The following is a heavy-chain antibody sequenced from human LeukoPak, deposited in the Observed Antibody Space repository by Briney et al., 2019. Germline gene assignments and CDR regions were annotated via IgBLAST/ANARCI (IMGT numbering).Heavy chain of an antibody. J-gene: IGHJ4*02. CDR1: GGSISSYY. Sequence: SETLSLTCTVSGGSISSYYWTWIRPPTGNGLEWIGRIYTSDNTNYNPSLKSRVTMSIDTSKNQFSLKLSSVTAADTAVYYCARDESSRARDYCGQGTLVAVSS. CDR3: ARDESSRARDY. D-gene: IGHD3-10*01. V-gene: IGHV4-4*07. CDR2: IYTSDNT.